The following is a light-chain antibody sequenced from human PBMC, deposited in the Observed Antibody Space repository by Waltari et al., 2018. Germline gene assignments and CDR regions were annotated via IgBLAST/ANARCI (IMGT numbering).Light chain of an antibody. V-gene: IGLV2-14*03. CDR2: DVT. CDR1: TSDVGTYNY. J-gene: IGLJ2*01. CDR3: SSYTSSTTSVV. Sequence: QSALTQPASVSGSPGQSIIISCTGTTSDVGTYNYVSWYQQRPGKAPKLIIYDVTKRPAGVSNRFSGSKSGNTASLTISGLQAEDEADYYCSSYTSSTTSVVFGGGTKVTVL.